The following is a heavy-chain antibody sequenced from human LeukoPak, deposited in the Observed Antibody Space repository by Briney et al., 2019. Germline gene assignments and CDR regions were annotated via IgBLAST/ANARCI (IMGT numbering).Heavy chain of an antibody. Sequence: GGSLRLSCAASGFTFSNYAMSWVRQAPGKGLEWVSAISGSSGSTYCADALKGRFTISRDNSRNTLYLQMNTLRAEDTAVYYCARALNRYTEFYFDYWGQGTLVTVSS. CDR1: GFTFSNYA. V-gene: IGHV3-23*01. CDR2: ISGSSGST. CDR3: ARALNRYTEFYFDY. J-gene: IGHJ4*02. D-gene: IGHD3-16*02.